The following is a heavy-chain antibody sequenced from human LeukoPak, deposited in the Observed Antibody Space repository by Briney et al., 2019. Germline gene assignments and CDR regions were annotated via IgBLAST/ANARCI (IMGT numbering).Heavy chain of an antibody. D-gene: IGHD1-26*01. CDR3: ARDSIVGATPDY. CDR1: GYNFTGYY. CDR2: INPNSGGT. Sequence: ASVKVSCKASGYNFTGYYMHWVRQAPGQGLEWMGWINPNSGGTNYAQKFQGRVTMTRDTSITTAYMDLSRLKSDDTAVYYCARDSIVGATPDYWGQGTLATVSS. J-gene: IGHJ4*02. V-gene: IGHV1-2*02.